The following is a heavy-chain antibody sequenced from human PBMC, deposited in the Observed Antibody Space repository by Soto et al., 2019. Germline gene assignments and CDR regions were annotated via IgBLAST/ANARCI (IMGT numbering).Heavy chain of an antibody. J-gene: IGHJ5*02. V-gene: IGHV4-30-4*01. CDR3: ARVPRQLEPTLCFDP. CDR2: IYYSGNT. CDR1: GGSIGRGDYY. D-gene: IGHD1-1*01. Sequence: SEPLSLTRTVSGGSIGRGDYYWSWIRQPPGKGLEWIGYIYYSGNTYYNPSLKSRLTISLDTSKNQFSLNLSSVTAADTAVYLCARVPRQLEPTLCFDPWGQGTLVTVS.